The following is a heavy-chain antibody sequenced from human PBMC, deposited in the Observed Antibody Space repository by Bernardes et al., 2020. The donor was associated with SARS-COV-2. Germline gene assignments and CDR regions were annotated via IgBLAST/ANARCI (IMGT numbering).Heavy chain of an antibody. Sequence: GSLRLSCAASGFTLSSYGMHWVRQAPGKGLEWVAVIRYDGSTNYNADSVKGGITISGDNSKTTLHLQMNSLSAEDTAVYYCARDWPDSGSLYSGVDYWWQVTLVTVSS. CDR2: IRYDGSTN. CDR3: ARDWPDSGSLYSGVDY. V-gene: IGHV3-33*01. D-gene: IGHD6-13*01. CDR1: GFTLSSYG. J-gene: IGHJ4*02.